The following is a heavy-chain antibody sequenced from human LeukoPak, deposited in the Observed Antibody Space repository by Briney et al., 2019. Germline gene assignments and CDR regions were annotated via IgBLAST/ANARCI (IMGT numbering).Heavy chain of an antibody. CDR2: IYYRGST. Sequence: SETLSLTCTVSGGSISSYYWSWIRQPPGKGLEWIGYIYYRGSTNYNPSLKSRVTISVDTSKNQFSLKLSSVTAADTAVYYCARLDRNYYDGYYFDYWGQGTLSPSPQ. CDR3: ARLDRNYYDGYYFDY. J-gene: IGHJ4*02. CDR1: GGSISSYY. D-gene: IGHD3-22*01. V-gene: IGHV4-59*08.